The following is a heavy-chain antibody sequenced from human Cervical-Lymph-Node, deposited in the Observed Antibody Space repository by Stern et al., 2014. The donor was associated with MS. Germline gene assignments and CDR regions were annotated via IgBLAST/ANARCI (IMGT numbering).Heavy chain of an antibody. Sequence: QLVQSGAEVKKPGASVKVSCKASAYTITGYYMHWVRQAPGHGLEWMGWINPNSGCTYSAQKFQGRLTMTTDTSISTAYMELSSLRSDDTAVYYCARGGGYSYSTLDYWGQGTQVTVSS. V-gene: IGHV1-2*02. J-gene: IGHJ4*02. CDR2: INPNSGCT. CDR3: ARGGGYSYSTLDY. D-gene: IGHD3-10*01. CDR1: AYTITGYY.